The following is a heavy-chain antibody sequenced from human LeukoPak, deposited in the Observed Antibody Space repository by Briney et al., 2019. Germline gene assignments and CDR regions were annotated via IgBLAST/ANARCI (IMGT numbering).Heavy chain of an antibody. J-gene: IGHJ5*02. CDR2: VMKDGGEN. Sequence: PGGSLTLSCAASGFTFSNYWMSWVRQPPGKGREWVANVMKDGGENYYVDSVKSRFTTSSDNATNSLYLQLNSLRADDTAVYYCASRGYSYGSGNWFDPWGQGTLVTVSS. CDR3: ASRGYSYGSGNWFDP. CDR1: GFTFSNYW. D-gene: IGHD5-18*01. V-gene: IGHV3-7*01.